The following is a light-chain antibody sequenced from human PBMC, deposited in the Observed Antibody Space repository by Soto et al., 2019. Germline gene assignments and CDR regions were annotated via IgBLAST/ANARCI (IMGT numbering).Light chain of an antibody. CDR1: SSDVGTYNH. CDR2: EVS. J-gene: IGLJ1*01. Sequence: SVLTQPGSVSGSPGQAITISCTGTSSDVGTYNHVSWYQQHPGKAPQLIIYEVSNRPSGLSNRFSASKSGNTASLTISGLQAEDEADYYCSSYTTSSTLVFGTGTKVTVL. CDR3: SSYTTSSTLV. V-gene: IGLV2-14*01.